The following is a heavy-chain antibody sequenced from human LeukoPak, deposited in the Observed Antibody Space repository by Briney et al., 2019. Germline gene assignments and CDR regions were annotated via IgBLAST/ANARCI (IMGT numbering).Heavy chain of an antibody. V-gene: IGHV4-39*07. D-gene: IGHD6-19*01. Sequence: SETLSLTCTVSGGSISSSSYYWGWIRQPPGKGLEWIGSIYYSGSTYYNPSLKSRVTISIDTSKNQFSLKLSSVTAADTAVYYCARAGIAVAGTRRRNWFDPWGQGTLVTVSS. J-gene: IGHJ5*02. CDR2: IYYSGST. CDR1: GGSISSSSYY. CDR3: ARAGIAVAGTRRRNWFDP.